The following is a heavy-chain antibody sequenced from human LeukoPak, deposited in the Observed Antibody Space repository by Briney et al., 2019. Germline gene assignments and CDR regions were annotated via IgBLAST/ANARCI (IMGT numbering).Heavy chain of an antibody. Sequence: GGTLRLSCAASGFTFSSYGMSWVRQAPGKGLEWVSAISGSGGSTYYADSVKGRFTISRDNSKNTLYLQMNSLRAEDTAVYYCAKDPVLRYFDWLPMGGYYFDYWGQGTLVTVSS. V-gene: IGHV3-23*01. J-gene: IGHJ4*02. CDR3: AKDPVLRYFDWLPMGGYYFDY. CDR2: ISGSGGST. D-gene: IGHD3-9*01. CDR1: GFTFSSYG.